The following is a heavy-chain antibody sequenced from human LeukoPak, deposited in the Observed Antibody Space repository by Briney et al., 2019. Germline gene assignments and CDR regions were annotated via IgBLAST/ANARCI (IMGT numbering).Heavy chain of an antibody. CDR1: GDSVSSNSAA. Sequence: PSQTLSLTCAISGDSVSSNSAAWNWIRQSPSRGLEWLGRTYYRSKWYNDYAVSVKSRITINPDTSKNQFSLQLNSVTPEDTAVYYCARAQGYSGSPTRIFDYWGQGTLVTVSS. V-gene: IGHV6-1*01. CDR2: TYYRSKWYN. D-gene: IGHD5-12*01. J-gene: IGHJ4*02. CDR3: ARAQGYSGSPTRIFDY.